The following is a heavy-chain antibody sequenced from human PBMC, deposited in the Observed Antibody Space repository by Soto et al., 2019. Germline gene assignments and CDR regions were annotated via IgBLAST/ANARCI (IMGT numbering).Heavy chain of an antibody. CDR2: IKSKTDGGTV. D-gene: IGHD5-18*01. J-gene: IGHJ1*01. Sequence: GGSLRLSCAVSGVTLSNVWMNWVRQAPGKGPEWVGRIKSKTDGGTVEYAAPVKDRFTISRDDSENTLYLQMNSLKTEDTAVYYCSHGYYQYFEAWGQGTLVTVSS. CDR1: GVTLSNVW. CDR3: SHGYYQYFEA. V-gene: IGHV3-15*07.